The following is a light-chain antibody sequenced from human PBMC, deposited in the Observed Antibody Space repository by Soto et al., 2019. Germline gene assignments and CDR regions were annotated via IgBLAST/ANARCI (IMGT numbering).Light chain of an antibody. V-gene: IGLV2-8*01. CDR3: SSYAGSNHLV. Sequence: QSALTQPPSASGSPGQSVTISCTGTSSDVGGYNYVSWYQQHPGKAPRLVIFEVTKRPSGVPDRFSGSKSGNTASLTVSGLQAEEEADDYCSSYAGSNHLVFGGGTKVTVL. CDR2: EVT. CDR1: SSDVGGYNY. J-gene: IGLJ2*01.